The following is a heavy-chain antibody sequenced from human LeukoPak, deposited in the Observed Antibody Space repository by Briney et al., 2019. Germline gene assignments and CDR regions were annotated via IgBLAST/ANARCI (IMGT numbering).Heavy chain of an antibody. J-gene: IGHJ4*02. V-gene: IGHV1-3*01. CDR3: ASERSVGWFDY. CDR2: INAGDGNT. CDR1: GYIFTSYV. D-gene: IGHD6-19*01. Sequence: GASVKVSCKASGYIFTSYVIHWVRQAPGQRLEWMGWINAGDGNTRYSQKFQDRVTFTRDTSASTAYMELRSLRSDDTAVYYCASERSVGWFDYWGQGTLVTASS.